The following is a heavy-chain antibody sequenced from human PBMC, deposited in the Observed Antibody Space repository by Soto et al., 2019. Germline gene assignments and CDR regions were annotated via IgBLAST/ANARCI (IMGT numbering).Heavy chain of an antibody. D-gene: IGHD6-13*01. CDR2: LIPTFGTP. Sequence: QVQLVQSGPEVKKPGSSVKVSCKASRDTFSLYVITWLIQAPGQGLDWMGGLIPTFGTPNYAKKLQGRVTITADKSTTTAYMGLRSMRAEDTAVYYCTTFRVGTDFDYWGQGTRVTVSS. CDR1: RDTFSLYV. CDR3: TTFRVGTDFDY. V-gene: IGHV1-69*06. J-gene: IGHJ4*02.